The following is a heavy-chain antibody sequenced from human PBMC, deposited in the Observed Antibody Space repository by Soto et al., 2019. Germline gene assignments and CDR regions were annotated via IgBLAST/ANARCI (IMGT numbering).Heavy chain of an antibody. D-gene: IGHD2-2*01. CDR2: IIPISGTA. CDR3: ARSQGSSTSLEIYYYYYYGMDV. CDR1: GGTFSSYA. Sequence: QVQLVQSGAEVKKPGSSVKVSCKASGGTFSSYAISWVRQAPGQGLEWMGGIIPISGTANYAQKFQGRVTITADESTSTAYMELSSLSSEDTAVYYCARSQGSSTSLEIYYYYYYGMDVLGQGTTVTVSS. J-gene: IGHJ6*02. V-gene: IGHV1-69*01.